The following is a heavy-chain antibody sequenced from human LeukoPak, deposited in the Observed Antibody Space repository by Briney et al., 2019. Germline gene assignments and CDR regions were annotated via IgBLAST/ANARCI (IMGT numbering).Heavy chain of an antibody. CDR2: IKSKTDGGTT. CDR3: TTEAYSGSFPGY. Sequence: GGPFRFSCAASGFTSSNAWLTWVRRAPGKGRKWLGRIKSKTDGGTTDYAAPVKGRFTISRDDSKNTLYLQMNSLKTEDTAVYYCTTEAYSGSFPGYWGQGTLVTVSS. V-gene: IGHV3-15*01. CDR1: GFTSSNAW. D-gene: IGHD1-26*01. J-gene: IGHJ4*02.